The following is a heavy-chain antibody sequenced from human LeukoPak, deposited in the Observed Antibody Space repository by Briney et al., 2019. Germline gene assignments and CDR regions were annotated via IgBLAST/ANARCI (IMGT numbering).Heavy chain of an antibody. CDR3: AREYRSYSNYGYYYYYGMDV. V-gene: IGHV3-30-3*01. CDR2: ISYDGSNK. J-gene: IGHJ6*02. D-gene: IGHD4-4*01. Sequence: GGSLRLSCAASGFTFSSYAMHWVRQAPGKGLEWVAVISYDGSNKYYADSVKGRFTISRDNSKNTLYLQMNSLRAEDTAVYYCAREYRSYSNYGYYYYYGMDVWGQGTTVTVSS. CDR1: GFTFSSYA.